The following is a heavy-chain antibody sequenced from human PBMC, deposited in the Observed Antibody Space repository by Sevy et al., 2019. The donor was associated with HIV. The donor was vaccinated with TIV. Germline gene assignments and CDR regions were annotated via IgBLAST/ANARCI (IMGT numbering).Heavy chain of an antibody. J-gene: IGHJ4*02. V-gene: IGHV3-48*02. CDR3: ARTRYSGYDWPLDY. CDR2: ISSSSSTI. D-gene: IGHD5-12*01. CDR1: GFTFSSYS. Sequence: GGSLRLSCAASGFTFSSYSMNWVRQAPGKGLERVSYISSSSSTIYYADSVKGRFTISRDNAKNSLYLQMNSLRDEDTAVYYCARTRYSGYDWPLDYWGQGTLVTVSS.